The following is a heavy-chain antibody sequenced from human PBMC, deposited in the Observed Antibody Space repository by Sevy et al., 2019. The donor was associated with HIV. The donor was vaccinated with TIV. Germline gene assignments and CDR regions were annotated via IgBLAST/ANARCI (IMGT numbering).Heavy chain of an antibody. D-gene: IGHD2-2*01. V-gene: IGHV1-69*13. J-gene: IGHJ5*02. CDR1: GGTFSSYA. CDR2: IIPIFGTA. Sequence: SVKVSCKASGGTFSSYAISWVRQAPGQGLEWMGGIIPIFGTANYAQKFQGRVTITADESTGTAYMELSSLRSEDTAVYYCARDGSFVVVPAAITNFWFDPWGQGTLVTVSS. CDR3: ARDGSFVVVPAAITNFWFDP.